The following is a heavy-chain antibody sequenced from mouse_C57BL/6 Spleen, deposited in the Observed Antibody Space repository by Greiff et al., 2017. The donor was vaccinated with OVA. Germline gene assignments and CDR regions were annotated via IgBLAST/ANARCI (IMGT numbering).Heavy chain of an antibody. D-gene: IGHD2-3*01. V-gene: IGHV1-26*01. CDR3: ARWIYDGSYFDY. Sequence: VQLQQSGPELVKPGASVKISCKASGYTFTDYYMNWVKQSHGKSLEWIGDINPNNGGTSYNQKFKGKATLTVDKSSSTAYMELRSLTSEDSAVYYCARWIYDGSYFDYWGQGTTLTVSS. J-gene: IGHJ2*01. CDR2: INPNNGGT. CDR1: GYTFTDYY.